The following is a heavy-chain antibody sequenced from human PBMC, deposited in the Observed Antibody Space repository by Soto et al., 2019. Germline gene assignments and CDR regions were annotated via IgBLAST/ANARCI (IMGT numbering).Heavy chain of an antibody. V-gene: IGHV4-4*02. J-gene: IGHJ3*02. CDR3: ARDFYYYDSSGYYYSAFDI. Sequence: QVQLQESGPGLVKPSGTLSLTCAVSGGSISSSNWWSWVRQPPGKGLEWIGEIYHSGSTNCNPSLKSRVTISVDKSKNQFSLKLSSVTAADTAVYYCARDFYYYDSSGYYYSAFDIWGQGTMVTVSS. CDR2: IYHSGST. CDR1: GGSISSSNW. D-gene: IGHD3-22*01.